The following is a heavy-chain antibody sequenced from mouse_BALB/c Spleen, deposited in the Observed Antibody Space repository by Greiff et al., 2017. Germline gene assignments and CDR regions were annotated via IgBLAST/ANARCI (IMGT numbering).Heavy chain of an antibody. CDR2: ISSGSSTI. V-gene: IGHV5-17*02. CDR1: GFTFSSFG. J-gene: IGHJ3*01. CDR3: ARSDYYGSSYDAWFAH. Sequence: EVKLVESGGGLVQPGGSRKLSCAASGFTFSSFGMHWVRQAPEKGLEWVAYISSGSSTIYYADTVKGRFTISRDNPKNTLFLQMTSLRSEDTAMYYCARSDYYGSSYDAWFAHWGQGTLVTVSA. D-gene: IGHD1-1*01.